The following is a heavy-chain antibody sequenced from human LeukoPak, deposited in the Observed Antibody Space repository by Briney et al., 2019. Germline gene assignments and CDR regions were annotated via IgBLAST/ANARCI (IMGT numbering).Heavy chain of an antibody. CDR3: ARPSLQGYYDSSGYYYHGDDAFDI. Sequence: SETLSLTCAVYGGSFSGYYWSWIRQPPGKGLEWIGEINHSGSTNYNPSLKSRVTISVDTSKNQFSLKLSSVTAADTAVYYCARPSLQGYYDSSGYYYHGDDAFDIWGQGTMVTVSS. D-gene: IGHD3-22*01. CDR2: INHSGST. V-gene: IGHV4-34*01. J-gene: IGHJ3*02. CDR1: GGSFSGYY.